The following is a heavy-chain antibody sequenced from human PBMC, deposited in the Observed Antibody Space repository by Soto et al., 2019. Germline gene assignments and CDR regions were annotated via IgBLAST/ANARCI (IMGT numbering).Heavy chain of an antibody. J-gene: IGHJ3*01. CDR1: GFSFNNAW. Sequence: VHLVESGGGLVKPGGSLRLSCAASGFSFNNAWMNWVRQAPGKGLEWIGRIESKTDGGTTDYSAPVKGRFTISRDDSKNTLYLQMNSLKIEDTVVYYCSADANTIFGALIIRKIDLDTWGKGTMVTVFS. CDR2: IESKTDGGTT. CDR3: SADANTIFGALIIRKIDLDT. V-gene: IGHV3-15*04. D-gene: IGHD3-3*01.